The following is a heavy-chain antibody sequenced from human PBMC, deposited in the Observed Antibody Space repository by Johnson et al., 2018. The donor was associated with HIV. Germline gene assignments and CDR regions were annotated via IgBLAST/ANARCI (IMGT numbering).Heavy chain of an antibody. Sequence: QMQLVESGGGVVQPGRSQRLSCAASGFPFRDSAMHWVRQAPGKGMEWVAVILFDGVYKHYAESVKGRFTISRDNAKNTLYLQMHSLRAEDTAMYYCARDLLGYCTGGSCYSVVEAFDIWGQGTMVTVSS. CDR3: ARDLLGYCTGGSCYSVVEAFDI. CDR1: GFPFRDSA. CDR2: ILFDGVYK. V-gene: IGHV3-30-3*01. D-gene: IGHD2-15*01. J-gene: IGHJ3*02.